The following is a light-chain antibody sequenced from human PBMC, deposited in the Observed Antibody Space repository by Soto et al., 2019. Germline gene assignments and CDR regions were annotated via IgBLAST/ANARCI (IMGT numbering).Light chain of an antibody. V-gene: IGKV3-20*01. J-gene: IGKJ1*01. Sequence: ETVLTQSPGTLSLSPGERATLFCRASQSVISSSLAWYQQRPGQAPRLLIYGTSSRATGIPDRFSGSGSGTDFTLTISRLEPDDFATYYCQQYNSYPWTFGQGTKVDIK. CDR3: QQYNSYPWT. CDR1: QSVISSS. CDR2: GTS.